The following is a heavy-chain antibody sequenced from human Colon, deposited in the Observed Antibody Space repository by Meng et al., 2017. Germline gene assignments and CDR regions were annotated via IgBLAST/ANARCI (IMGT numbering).Heavy chain of an antibody. CDR1: VGSINSADYY. Sequence: QDSCPGVLKPSPTLSLTCPISVGSINSADYYWNWIRQSPGKGLEWLGYIHSSGNTYYTPSLKSRLTMSLDTSKIQFSLRLTSVTAADTAVDYCARNPVIPDARTVDGWGQGALVTVSS. CDR2: IHSSGNT. J-gene: IGHJ4*02. V-gene: IGHV4-30-4*01. D-gene: IGHD2-2*01. CDR3: ARNPVIPDARTVDG.